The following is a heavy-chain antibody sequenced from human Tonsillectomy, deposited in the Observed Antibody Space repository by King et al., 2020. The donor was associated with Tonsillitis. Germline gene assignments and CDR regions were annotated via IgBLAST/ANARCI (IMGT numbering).Heavy chain of an antibody. CDR3: ARNHYYDSGSSGAFDY. V-gene: IGHV4-39*01. CDR2: IYQSGST. D-gene: IGHD3-10*01. J-gene: IGHJ4*02. CDR1: GGSISSSSYY. Sequence: QLQESGPGLVKPSETLSLTCTVSGGSISSSSYYWGWIRQPPGKGLEWIGSIYQSGSTYYNPSFKSRVTISGDTSKNQFSLKLTSVTAADTAVYYCARNHYYDSGSSGAFDYWGQGTLVTVSS.